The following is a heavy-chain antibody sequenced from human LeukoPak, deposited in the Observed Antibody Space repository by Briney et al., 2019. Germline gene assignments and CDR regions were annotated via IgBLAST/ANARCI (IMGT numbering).Heavy chain of an antibody. V-gene: IGHV3-20*04. CDR2: INWNGGST. D-gene: IGHD2-2*01. Sequence: GGSLRLSCAASGFTFDDYGMSWVRHAPGKGLEWVSGINWNGGSTGYADSVKGRFTISRDNAKNSLYLQMNSLRAEDTALYYCARDAIRYCSSTSCYAFFDYWGQGTLVTVSS. J-gene: IGHJ4*02. CDR1: GFTFDDYG. CDR3: ARDAIRYCSSTSCYAFFDY.